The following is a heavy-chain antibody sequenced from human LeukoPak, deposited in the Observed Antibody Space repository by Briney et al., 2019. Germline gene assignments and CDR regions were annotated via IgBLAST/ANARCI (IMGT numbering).Heavy chain of an antibody. J-gene: IGHJ6*03. CDR2: IYYSGST. V-gene: IGHV4-59*08. CDR3: ARVVLLWKDMDV. D-gene: IGHD3-10*01. Sequence: PSETLSLTCTVSGGSISSYYWSWIRQPPGKGLEWIGYIYYSGSTNYNPSLKSRVTISVDTSKNQFSLKLSSVTAADTAVYYCARVVLLWKDMDVWGKGTTVTVSS. CDR1: GGSISSYY.